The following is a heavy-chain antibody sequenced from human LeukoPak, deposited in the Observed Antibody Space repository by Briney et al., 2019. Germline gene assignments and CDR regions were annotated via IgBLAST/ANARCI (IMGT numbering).Heavy chain of an antibody. CDR2: IYYSGST. CDR1: GGSISSSSYY. CDR3: ARRRAQMVYAGYAFDI. J-gene: IGHJ3*02. D-gene: IGHD2-8*01. V-gene: IGHV4-39*07. Sequence: SETLSLTCTVSGGSISSSSYYWGWVRQPPGKGLELIGSIYYSGSTYYNPSLKSRVTISVDTSKNQFSLKLSSVTAADTAVYYCARRRAQMVYAGYAFDIWGQGTMVTVSS.